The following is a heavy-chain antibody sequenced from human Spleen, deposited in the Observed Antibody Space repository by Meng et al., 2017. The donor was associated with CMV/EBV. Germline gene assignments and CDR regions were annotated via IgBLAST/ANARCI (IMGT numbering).Heavy chain of an antibody. CDR2: IYYSGST. D-gene: IGHD6-6*01. CDR1: GGSISSYY. CDR3: ARLRVHSSSSARRGGAFDI. Sequence: SETLSLTCTVSGGSISSYYWSWIRQPPGKGLEWIGYIYYSGSTNYNPSLKSRVTISVDTSKNQFSLKLSSVTAADTAVYYCARLRVHSSSSARRGGAFDIWGQGTMVTVSS. J-gene: IGHJ3*02. V-gene: IGHV4-59*12.